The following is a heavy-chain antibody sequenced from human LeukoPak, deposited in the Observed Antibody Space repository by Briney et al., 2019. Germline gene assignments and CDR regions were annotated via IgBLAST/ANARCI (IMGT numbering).Heavy chain of an antibody. V-gene: IGHV4-34*01. CDR2: INHSGST. Sequence: SETLSLTCAVYGGSFSGYYWSWIRQPPGKGLEWIGEINHSGSTNYNPSLKSRVTTSVDTSKNQFSLKLSSVTAADTAVYYCARHAFYYGSGSYYKWRANWFDPWGQGTLVTVSS. CDR1: GGSFSGYY. CDR3: ARHAFYYGSGSYYKWRANWFDP. J-gene: IGHJ5*02. D-gene: IGHD3-10*01.